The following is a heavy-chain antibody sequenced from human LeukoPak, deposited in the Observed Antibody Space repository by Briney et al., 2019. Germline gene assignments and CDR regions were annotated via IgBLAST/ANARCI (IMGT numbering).Heavy chain of an antibody. J-gene: IGHJ4*02. D-gene: IGHD3-22*01. CDR1: GFTFSNYA. CDR2: ISVSGGSI. CDR3: AKEHSVLTMMRGLDS. Sequence: GGSLRLSCAASGFTFSNYALHWVRQAPGKGLEWVSGISVSGGSIYYADSVTGRFTISRDNSKDTLYLQMNSLRVEDTALYYCAKEHSVLTMMRGLDSWGQGTPVTVSS. V-gene: IGHV3-23*01.